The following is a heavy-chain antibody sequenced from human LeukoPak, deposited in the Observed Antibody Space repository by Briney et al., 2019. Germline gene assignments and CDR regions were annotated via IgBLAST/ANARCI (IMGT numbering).Heavy chain of an antibody. Sequence: PGGSLRLSCAASGFTFSSYGMHWVRQAPGKGLEWVAVISYDGSNKYYTDSVKGRFTISRDNSKNTLYLQMNSLRAEDTAVYYCAKGDGKLSITMVTPDYWGQGTLVTVSS. J-gene: IGHJ4*02. CDR1: GFTFSSYG. CDR2: ISYDGSNK. D-gene: IGHD5-18*01. CDR3: AKGDGKLSITMVTPDY. V-gene: IGHV3-30*18.